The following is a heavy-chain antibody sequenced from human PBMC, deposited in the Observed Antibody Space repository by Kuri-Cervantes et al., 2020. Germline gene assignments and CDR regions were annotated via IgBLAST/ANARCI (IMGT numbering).Heavy chain of an antibody. CDR2: IYHSGST. D-gene: IGHD7-27*01. CDR3: ARRFTGDRYFDL. CDR1: GYSISSGYY. V-gene: IGHV4-38-2*02. Sequence: SETLSLTCTVSGYSISSGYYWGWIRQPPGKGLEWIGSIYHSGSTYYNPSLKSRVSMSVDTSKNQFSLKLSSVTAVDTAVYYCARRFTGDRYFDLWGRGTLVTVSS. J-gene: IGHJ2*01.